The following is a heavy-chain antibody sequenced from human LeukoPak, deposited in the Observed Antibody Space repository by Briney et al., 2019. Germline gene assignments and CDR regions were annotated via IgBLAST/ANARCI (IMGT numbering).Heavy chain of an antibody. CDR2: ISGSGGST. CDR3: TKSAAIYFYYGLDV. D-gene: IGHD3-3*01. CDR1: GFTFSSYA. Sequence: GSLRLSCAASGFTFSSYAMSWVRQTPGKGLEWVSAISGSGGSTYYADSVKGRFTISRDNSKNTLFLQMNSLRVEDTAPYYCTKSAAIYFYYGLDVWGQGTTVTVSS. J-gene: IGHJ6*02. V-gene: IGHV3-23*01.